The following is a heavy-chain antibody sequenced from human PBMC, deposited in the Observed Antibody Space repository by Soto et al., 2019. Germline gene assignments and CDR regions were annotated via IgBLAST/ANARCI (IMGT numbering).Heavy chain of an antibody. J-gene: IGHJ4*02. CDR1: GFTFSDYG. V-gene: IGHV3-23*01. CDR3: ARDPSSGSADY. CDR2: INYSGDST. D-gene: IGHD3-10*01. Sequence: GGSLRLSCVASGFTFSDYGLNWVRQAPGKGLEWVSTINYSGDSTYYADSVKGRFTVSRDNSKNTLYLQMNSLRVQDTAVYYCARDPSSGSADYWGQGTLVTVSS.